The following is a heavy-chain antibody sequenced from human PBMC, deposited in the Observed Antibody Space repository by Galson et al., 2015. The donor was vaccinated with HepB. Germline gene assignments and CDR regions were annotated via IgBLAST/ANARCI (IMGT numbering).Heavy chain of an antibody. CDR1: GYTFTSYD. CDR3: ARVLRQPGIGGVRGGIAAAGFDY. CDR2: MNPNSGNT. Sequence: SVKVSCKASGYTFTSYDINWVRQATGQGLEWMGWMNPNSGNTGYAQKFQGRVTMTRNTSISTAYMELSSLRSEDTAVYYCARVLRQPGIGGVRGGIAAAGFDYWGQGTLVTVSS. J-gene: IGHJ4*02. V-gene: IGHV1-8*01. D-gene: IGHD6-13*01.